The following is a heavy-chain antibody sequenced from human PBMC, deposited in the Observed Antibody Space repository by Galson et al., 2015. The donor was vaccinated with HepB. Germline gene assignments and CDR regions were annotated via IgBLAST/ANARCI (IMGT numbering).Heavy chain of an antibody. D-gene: IGHD2-21*01. CDR1: GGSFSGYY. V-gene: IGHV4-34*01. CDR3: ASGAYCGGDCYSDY. J-gene: IGHJ4*02. CDR2: INHSGST. Sequence: SETLSLTCAVYGGSFSGYYWSWIRQPPGKGLEWIGEINHSGSTNYNPSLKSRVTISVDTSKNQFSLKLSSVTAADTAVYYCASGAYCGGDCYSDYWGQGTLVTVSS.